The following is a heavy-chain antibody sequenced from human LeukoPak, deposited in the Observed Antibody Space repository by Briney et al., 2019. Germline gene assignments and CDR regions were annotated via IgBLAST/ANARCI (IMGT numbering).Heavy chain of an antibody. Sequence: GGSLRLSCAASGFTFSSYAMSWVRQAPGKGLEWVSAISGSGGSTYYADSVKGRFTISRDNSKNTLYLQMNSLRAEDTAVYYCAKDGRDFWTINYYYYYMDVWGKGTTVTVCS. CDR1: GFTFSSYA. D-gene: IGHD3/OR15-3a*01. CDR3: AKDGRDFWTINYYYYYMDV. CDR2: ISGSGGST. J-gene: IGHJ6*03. V-gene: IGHV3-23*01.